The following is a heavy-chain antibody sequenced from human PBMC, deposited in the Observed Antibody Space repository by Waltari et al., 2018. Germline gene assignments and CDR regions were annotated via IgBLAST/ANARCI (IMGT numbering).Heavy chain of an antibody. CDR1: GGSISSYY. CDR2: IYYSGST. CDR3: ARGPRWAFDY. J-gene: IGHJ4*02. Sequence: QVQLQESGPGLVKPSETLSLTCPVSGGSISSYYWSWIRQPPGKGLEWIGYIYYSGSTNYNPSLKSRVTISVDTSKNQFSLKLSSVTAADTAVYYCARGPRWAFDYWGQGTLVTVSS. V-gene: IGHV4-59*01.